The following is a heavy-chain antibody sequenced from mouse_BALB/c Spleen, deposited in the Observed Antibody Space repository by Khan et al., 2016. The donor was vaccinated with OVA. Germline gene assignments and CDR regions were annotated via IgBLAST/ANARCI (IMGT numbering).Heavy chain of an antibody. CDR3: ARRTTAYAMDY. CDR1: GYTFTSNT. V-gene: IGHV1-4*01. Sequence: QVQLQQSGAEPARPGASVKMSCKASGYTFTSNTMHWVKQRPGQGLEWIGYINPSSGYTNYNQKFNDKATLTADTSSSTAYMQLSSLTSEDSAVSYCARRTTAYAMDYWGQGTSVTVSS. CDR2: INPSSGYT. D-gene: IGHD1-2*01. J-gene: IGHJ4*01.